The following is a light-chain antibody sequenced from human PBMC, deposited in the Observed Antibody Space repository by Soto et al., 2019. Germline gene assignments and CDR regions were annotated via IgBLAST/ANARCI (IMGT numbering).Light chain of an antibody. V-gene: IGLV1-51*01. J-gene: IGLJ1*01. Sequence: QSVLPQPPSVSASPGQKVTISCSGSSSNIGNNYVSWYQQLPGTAPKLLIYDNNKRPSGIPDRFSGSKSGTSATLGITGLQTGDEADYYCGTWDSSLSAGVFGTGTKVT. CDR3: GTWDSSLSAGV. CDR2: DNN. CDR1: SSNIGNNY.